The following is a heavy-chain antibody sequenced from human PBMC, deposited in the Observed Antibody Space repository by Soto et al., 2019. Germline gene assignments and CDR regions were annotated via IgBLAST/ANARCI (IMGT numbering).Heavy chain of an antibody. V-gene: IGHV4-39*01. D-gene: IGHD6-19*01. CDR2: IYYSGST. CDR1: GGSISSSSYY. CDR3: AGGRTVAGTFEGTLWAQQPHTNWFDP. J-gene: IGHJ5*02. Sequence: SETLSLTCTVSGGSISSSSYYWGWIRQPPGKGLEWIGSIYYSGSTYYNPSLKSRVTISVDTSKNQFSLKLSSVTAADTAVYYCAGGRTVAGTFEGTLWAQQPHTNWFDPWGQGTLVTVSS.